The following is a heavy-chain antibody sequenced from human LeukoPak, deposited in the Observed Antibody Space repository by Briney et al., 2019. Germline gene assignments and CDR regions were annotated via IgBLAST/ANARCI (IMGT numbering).Heavy chain of an antibody. CDR2: ISLRGLT. D-gene: IGHD3-16*01. CDR1: GGSISSTNW. Sequence: SETLSLTCGVSGGSISSTNWWSWVRQPPGQGLEWIGEISLRGLTNYNPSLKSRVTMSLDKSKNLLSLNLTSVTAADTAVYYCARGPTFGAVAGFDVWGQGTMVTVSS. CDR3: ARGPTFGAVAGFDV. J-gene: IGHJ3*01. V-gene: IGHV4-4*02.